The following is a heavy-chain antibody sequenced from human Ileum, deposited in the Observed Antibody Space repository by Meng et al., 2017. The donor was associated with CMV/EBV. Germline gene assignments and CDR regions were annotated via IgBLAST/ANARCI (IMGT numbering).Heavy chain of an antibody. CDR1: GFTFHTYA. Sequence: LRLYCVASGFTFHTYAIHWVRQGPGRGLEWVAFISHDGSYQYYAASVRGRFAISRDNSKNTLYVQMNSLRAGDTAVYFCARENKYFDDWGQGTLVTVSS. J-gene: IGHJ5*02. D-gene: IGHD2/OR15-2a*01. V-gene: IGHV3-30*09. CDR2: ISHDGSYQ. CDR3: ARENKYFDD.